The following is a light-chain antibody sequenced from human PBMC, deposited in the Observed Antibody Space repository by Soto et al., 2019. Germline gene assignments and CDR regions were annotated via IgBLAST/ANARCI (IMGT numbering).Light chain of an antibody. V-gene: IGKV3-11*01. CDR3: HQRSNWPPLT. Sequence: IVLTQSPGTLSLSPGERATLSCRAGESISNSYLAWYQQKPGQAPRLLIYDASKRATGIPARFSGGGSETDFTLTISSLEPEDFAVYYCHQRSNWPPLTFGGGTKVDIK. J-gene: IGKJ4*01. CDR2: DAS. CDR1: ESISNSY.